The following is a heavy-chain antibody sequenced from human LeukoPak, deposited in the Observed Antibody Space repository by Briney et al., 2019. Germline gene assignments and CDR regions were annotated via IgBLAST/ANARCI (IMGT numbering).Heavy chain of an antibody. CDR2: IYHSGST. CDR3: ARNMYSSGWYGDYYYYYYMDV. D-gene: IGHD6-19*01. V-gene: IGHV4-4*02. J-gene: IGHJ6*03. Sequence: PSETLSLTCAVSGGSISSSNWWSWVRQPPGKGLEWIGEIYHSGSTNYNPSLKSRVTISVDKSKNQFSLKLSSVTAADTAVYYCARNMYSSGWYGDYYYYYYMDVWGKGTTVTISS. CDR1: GGSISSSNW.